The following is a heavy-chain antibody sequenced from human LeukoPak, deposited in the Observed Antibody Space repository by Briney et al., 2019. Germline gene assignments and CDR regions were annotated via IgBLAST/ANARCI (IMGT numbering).Heavy chain of an antibody. CDR2: ISWNSGTI. Sequence: PGRSLRLSCAASGFTFDDFAMHWVRQAPGKGLEWVSGISWNSGTIDYADPVKGRFTLSRDNAKSSLYLQMNSLRAEDTALYYCAKDSAVTAIGLFDYWGQGTLVTVSS. J-gene: IGHJ4*02. CDR1: GFTFDDFA. V-gene: IGHV3-9*01. D-gene: IGHD2-21*02. CDR3: AKDSAVTAIGLFDY.